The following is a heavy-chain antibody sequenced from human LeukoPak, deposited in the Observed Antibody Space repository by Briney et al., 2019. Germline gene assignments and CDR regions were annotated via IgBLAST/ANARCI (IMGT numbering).Heavy chain of an antibody. D-gene: IGHD5-24*01. CDR1: GFTFSDYY. CDR3: ARRRRWLQSAYFDY. Sequence: GGSLRLSCAASGFTFSDYYMSWIRQAPGKGLEWVSCISSSGSTIYYADSVKGRFTISRDNAKSSLYLQMNSLRAEDTAVYYCARRRRWLQSAYFDYWGQRTLVTVSS. V-gene: IGHV3-11*01. CDR2: ISSSGSTI. J-gene: IGHJ4*02.